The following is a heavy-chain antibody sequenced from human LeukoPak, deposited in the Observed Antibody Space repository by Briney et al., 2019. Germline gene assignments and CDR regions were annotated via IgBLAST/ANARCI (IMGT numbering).Heavy chain of an antibody. CDR1: GGSFCGYY. CDR3: ARRPEYGDYRVFDY. V-gene: IGHV4-34*01. CDR2: INHSGST. D-gene: IGHD4-17*01. Sequence: SETLSLTCAVYGGSFCGYYWSWIRQPPGKGLEWIGEINHSGSTNYNPSLKSRVTISVDTSKNQFSLKLSSVTAADTAVYYCARRPEYGDYRVFDYWGQGTLVTVSS. J-gene: IGHJ4*02.